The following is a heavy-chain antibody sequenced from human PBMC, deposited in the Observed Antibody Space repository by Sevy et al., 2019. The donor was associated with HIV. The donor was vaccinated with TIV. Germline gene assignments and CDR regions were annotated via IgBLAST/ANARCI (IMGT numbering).Heavy chain of an antibody. V-gene: IGHV4-39*01. CDR1: GGSISSSTYS. Sequence: SETLSLTCTVSGGSISSSTYSWGWIRQPPGKGLEWIGTIDYRGSHNCNPSLKSRVTISVDTSKNQCSLKLSSVTAADSAVYYCARSSSDVLTAYWGQGTLVTVSS. CDR3: ARSSSDVLTAY. D-gene: IGHD3-9*01. J-gene: IGHJ4*02. CDR2: IDYRGSH.